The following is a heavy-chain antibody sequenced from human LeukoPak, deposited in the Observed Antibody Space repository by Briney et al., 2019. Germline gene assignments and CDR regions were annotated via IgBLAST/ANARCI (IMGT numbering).Heavy chain of an antibody. Sequence: GGSLRLSCAASGSTFSSYWMSWVRQAPGKGLEWVANIKQDGSEKYYVDSVKGRFTISRDNAKNSLYLQMNSLRAEDTAVYYCASSNTYYYDSSGYAYSAYYFDYWGQGTLVTVSS. CDR2: IKQDGSEK. CDR1: GSTFSSYW. V-gene: IGHV3-7*01. D-gene: IGHD3-22*01. CDR3: ASSNTYYYDSSGYAYSAYYFDY. J-gene: IGHJ4*02.